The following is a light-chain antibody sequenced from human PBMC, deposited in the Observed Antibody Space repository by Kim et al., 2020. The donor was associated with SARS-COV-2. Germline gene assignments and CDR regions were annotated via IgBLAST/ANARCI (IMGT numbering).Light chain of an antibody. CDR1: SLRNYY. J-gene: IGLJ1*01. CDR3: NSRDSSAQRYV. CDR2: GEN. V-gene: IGLV3-19*01. Sequence: SSELTQDPAVSVALGHTVRITCQGDSLRNYYASWYQQRPGQAPVLVIHGENNRPSGIPDRFSGSSSGNTASLTITGAQAEDEADYYCNSRDSSAQRYVFGTGNKVTV.